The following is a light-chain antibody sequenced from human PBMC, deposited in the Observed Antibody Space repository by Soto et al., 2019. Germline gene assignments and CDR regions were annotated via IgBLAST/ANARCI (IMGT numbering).Light chain of an antibody. V-gene: IGKV3-20*01. Sequence: EFVFAQSPGTLTLSPGERATLSCRASQSVSSSSLAWYQQKPGQAPRLLIYSASLKPAGIPDRFSGSGSATDFTLTISRLEPEDFALFYCHQYGSSPITFGQGTRLAI. CDR3: HQYGSSPIT. CDR2: SAS. J-gene: IGKJ5*01. CDR1: QSVSSSS.